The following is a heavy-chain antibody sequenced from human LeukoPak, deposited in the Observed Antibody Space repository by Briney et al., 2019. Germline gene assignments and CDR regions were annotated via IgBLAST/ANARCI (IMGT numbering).Heavy chain of an antibody. CDR2: ISSSSSYI. V-gene: IGHV3-21*01. J-gene: IGHJ6*02. CDR1: GFTFSSYS. D-gene: IGHD3-22*01. CDR3: ARKYYYDSSGYYGVYYYYGMDV. Sequence: PGWSLRLSCAASGFTFSSYSMNWVRQAPGKGLEWVSSISSSSSYIYYADSVKGRFTISRDNAKNSLYLQMNSLRAEDTAVYYCARKYYYDSSGYYGVYYYYGMDVWGQGTTVTVSS.